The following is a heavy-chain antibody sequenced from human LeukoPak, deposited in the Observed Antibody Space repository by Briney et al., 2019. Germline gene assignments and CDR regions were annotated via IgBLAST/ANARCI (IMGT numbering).Heavy chain of an antibody. CDR3: ARHDDGGTYPLGN. Sequence: SETLSLTCTVSGASISGYYRSWIRQPPGKGLEWVAFIHYSGSTSYNPSLKGRVTVSVDTSKNQFSLTLNSVTAADTAVYYCARHDDGGTYPLGNWGQGTLVTVSS. V-gene: IGHV4-59*08. J-gene: IGHJ4*02. CDR2: IHYSGST. CDR1: GASISGYY. D-gene: IGHD1-26*01.